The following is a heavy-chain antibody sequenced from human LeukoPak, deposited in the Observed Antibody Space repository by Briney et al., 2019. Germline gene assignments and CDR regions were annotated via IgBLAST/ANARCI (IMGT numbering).Heavy chain of an antibody. CDR1: GGTFSSYA. V-gene: IGHV1-69*04. Sequence: ASVKVSCKASGGTFSSYAISWVRQAPGQGLEWMGRIIPILGIANYAQKFQGRVTITADKSTSTAYMELSSLRSEDTAVYYCARVGYCSGGTCYGAIDYWGQGTLVTVSS. CDR3: ARVGYCSGGTCYGAIDY. J-gene: IGHJ4*02. D-gene: IGHD2-15*01. CDR2: IIPILGIA.